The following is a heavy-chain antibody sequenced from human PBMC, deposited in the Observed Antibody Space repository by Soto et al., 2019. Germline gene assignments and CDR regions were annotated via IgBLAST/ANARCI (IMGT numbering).Heavy chain of an antibody. J-gene: IGHJ5*02. V-gene: IGHV1-69*04. CDR1: GGTFSSYT. CDR2: IIPILGIA. Sequence: ASVKVSCKASGGTFSSYTISWVRQAPGQGLEWMRRIIPILGIANYAQKFQGRVTITADKSTSTAYMELSSLRSEDTAVYYCAREAVVAATWFDPWGQGTLVTVSS. CDR3: AREAVVAATWFDP. D-gene: IGHD2-15*01.